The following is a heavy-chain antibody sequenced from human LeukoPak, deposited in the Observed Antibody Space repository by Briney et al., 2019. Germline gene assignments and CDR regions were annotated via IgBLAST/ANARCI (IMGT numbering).Heavy chain of an antibody. CDR1: GGSISSGGYY. D-gene: IGHD3-10*01. CDR2: IYYSGST. CDR3: ASMRITMVRGVPNNWFDP. J-gene: IGHJ5*02. Sequence: SQTLSLTCTVSGGSISSGGYYWSWIRQHPGKGLEWIGYIYYSGSTNYNPSLKSRVTISVDTSKNQFSLKLSSVTAADTAVYYCASMRITMVRGVPNNWFDPWGQGTLVTVSS. V-gene: IGHV4-30-4*08.